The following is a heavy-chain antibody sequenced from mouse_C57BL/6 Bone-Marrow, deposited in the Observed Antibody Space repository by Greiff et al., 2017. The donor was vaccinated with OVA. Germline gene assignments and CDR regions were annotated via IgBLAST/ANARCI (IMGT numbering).Heavy chain of an antibody. D-gene: IGHD2-4*01. CDR1: GFTFSSYG. J-gene: IGHJ3*01. Sequence: EVMLVESGGDLVKPGGSLKLSCAASGFTFSSYGMSWVRQTPDKRLEWVATISSGGSYTYYPDSVKGRFTISRDNAKNTLYLQMSILKSEDTAMYYCARPDDYAWFAYWGQGTLVTVSA. CDR2: ISSGGSYT. CDR3: ARPDDYAWFAY. V-gene: IGHV5-6*01.